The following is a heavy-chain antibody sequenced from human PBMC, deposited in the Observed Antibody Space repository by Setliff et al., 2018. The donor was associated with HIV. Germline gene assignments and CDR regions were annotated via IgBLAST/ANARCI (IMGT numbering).Heavy chain of an antibody. CDR2: INHSGST. Sequence: PSETLSLTCAVYGGSFSGYYWSWIRQPPGKGLEWIGEINHSGSTNYNPSLKSRVTISVDTSKNQFSLKLRSVTAADTAVYYCVSESITVLGLVFDYWGQGTLVTVSS. D-gene: IGHD3-3*01. V-gene: IGHV4-34*01. J-gene: IGHJ4*02. CDR3: VSESITVLGLVFDY. CDR1: GGSFSGYY.